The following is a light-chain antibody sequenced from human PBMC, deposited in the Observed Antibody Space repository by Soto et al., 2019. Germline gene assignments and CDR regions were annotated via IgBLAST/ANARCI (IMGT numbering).Light chain of an antibody. Sequence: DIQMTQSPSSRSASAEDRVTITCRASQSISNYLNWYQQKPGKAPKLLIYGASSLQSGVPSRFSGSGSGTDFTLTIISLQPEDFAAYYCQQSYSSPWTFGQGTKVDIK. CDR2: GAS. V-gene: IGKV1-39*01. J-gene: IGKJ1*01. CDR1: QSISNY. CDR3: QQSYSSPWT.